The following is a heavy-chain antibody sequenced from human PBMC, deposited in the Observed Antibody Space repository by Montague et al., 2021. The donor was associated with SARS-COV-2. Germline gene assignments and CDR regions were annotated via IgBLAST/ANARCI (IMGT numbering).Heavy chain of an antibody. CDR2: VHYSGRP. V-gene: IGHV4-39*01. Sequence: SETLSLTCTVSGDSISSSSYNWGWIRQPPGKGLEWIGSVHYSGRPYYXPSLKSRVTIYVDTSKNQLSLKLNSVTAADTAVYYCTRHVHMTWPEPSPGFDYWGQGTLVTVSS. CDR1: GDSISSSSYN. CDR3: TRHVHMTWPEPSPGFDY. J-gene: IGHJ4*02. D-gene: IGHD1-1*01.